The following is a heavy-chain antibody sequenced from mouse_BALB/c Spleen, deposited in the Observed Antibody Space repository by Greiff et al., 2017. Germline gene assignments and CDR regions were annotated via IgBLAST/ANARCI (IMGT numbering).Heavy chain of an antibody. CDR1: GYTFTNYW. J-gene: IGHJ2*01. CDR3: ARTDSYFDY. V-gene: IGHV1-63*02. Sequence: VQLQQSGPELVKPGASVKISCKASGYTFTNYWLGWVKQRPGHGLEWIGDIYPGGGYTNYNEKFKGKATLTADTSSSTAYMQLSSLTSEDSAVYFCARTDSYFDYWGQGTTLTVSS. CDR2: IYPGGGYT.